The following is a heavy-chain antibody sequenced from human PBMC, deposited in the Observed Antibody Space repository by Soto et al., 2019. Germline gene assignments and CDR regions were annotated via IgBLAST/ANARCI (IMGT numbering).Heavy chain of an antibody. J-gene: IGHJ6*02. D-gene: IGHD6-13*01. Sequence: SVQVSCKASGYTFTSYGISWVRQAPGQGLEWMGWISAYNGNTNYAQKLQGRVTMTTDTSTSTAYMELRSLRSDDTAVYYCARDYPYSSSWYYYYYGMDICGQGTTVTVS. CDR2: ISAYNGNT. CDR1: GYTFTSYG. V-gene: IGHV1-18*01. CDR3: ARDYPYSSSWYYYYYGMDI.